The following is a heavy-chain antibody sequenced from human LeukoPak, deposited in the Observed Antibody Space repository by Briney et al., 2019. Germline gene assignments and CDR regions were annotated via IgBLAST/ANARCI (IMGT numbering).Heavy chain of an antibody. CDR2: IYHTGST. D-gene: IGHD3/OR15-3a*01. Sequence: SSETLSLTCAVSGGSISSVGYSWHLFRQPPGKGLEWIGYIYHTGSTYYNPSLKSRATISVDRSKNQFSLKLTSVTAADTAVYYCASGLPPRYWGQGTLVTVSS. J-gene: IGHJ4*02. CDR3: ASGLPPRY. CDR1: GGSISSVGYS. V-gene: IGHV4-30-2*01.